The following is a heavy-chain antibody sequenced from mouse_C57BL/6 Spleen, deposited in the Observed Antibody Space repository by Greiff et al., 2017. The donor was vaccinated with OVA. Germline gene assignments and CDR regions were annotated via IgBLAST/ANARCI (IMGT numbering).Heavy chain of an antibody. V-gene: IGHV1-82*01. CDR1: GYAFSSSW. CDR2: IYPGDGDT. D-gene: IGHD1-1*01. J-gene: IGHJ1*03. CDR3: ASKGLITADA. Sequence: QVQPKQSGPELVKPGASVKISCKASGYAFSSSWMNWVKQRPGKGLEWIGRIYPGDGDTNYNGKFKGKATLTADKSSSTAYMQLSSLTSEDSAVYFCASKGLITADAWGTGTTVTVSS.